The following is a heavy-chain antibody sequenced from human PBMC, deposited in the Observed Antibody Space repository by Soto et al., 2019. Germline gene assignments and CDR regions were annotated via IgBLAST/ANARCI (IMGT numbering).Heavy chain of an antibody. CDR1: GDSFNDYY. Sequence: QVQLVQSGAEVRRPGASVTVSCRSSGDSFNDYYIHGVRQAPGQGFEWMGWINPNGGVTKYAQKFQGWVSITRDTSIRTVYMQLSRLRSDDTAVYYCARESGGATATLDYYYGYMDVWGTGTTVTVSS. CDR3: ARESGGATATLDYYYGYMDV. CDR2: INPNGGVT. D-gene: IGHD5-12*01. V-gene: IGHV1-2*04. J-gene: IGHJ6*03.